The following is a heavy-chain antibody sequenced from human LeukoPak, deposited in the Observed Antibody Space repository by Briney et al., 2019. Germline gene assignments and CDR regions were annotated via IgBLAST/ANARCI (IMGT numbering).Heavy chain of an antibody. J-gene: IGHJ6*02. D-gene: IGHD6-13*01. CDR3: ARGYSSSWPYHYYHYGMDV. V-gene: IGHV4-39*01. Sequence: SETLSLTCTVSGGSISSSSYYWGWIRQPPGKGLEWIGSIYYSGSTYYNPSLKSRVTMSVDTSKNQFSLKLSSVTAADTAVYYCARGYSSSWPYHYYHYGMDVWGQGTTVTVSS. CDR2: IYYSGST. CDR1: GGSISSSSYY.